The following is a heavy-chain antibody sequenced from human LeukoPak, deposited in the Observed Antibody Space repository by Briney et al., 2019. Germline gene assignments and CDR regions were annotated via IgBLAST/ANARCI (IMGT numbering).Heavy chain of an antibody. CDR3: ARGDSVPLKYYFDY. D-gene: IGHD2-2*01. J-gene: IGHJ4*02. Sequence: ASVKVSCKASGYTFTSYDINWVRQATGQGLEWMGGIIPIFGTANYAQKFQGRVTITTDESTSTAYMELSSLRSEDTAMYYCARGDSVPLKYYFDYWGQGTLVTVSS. CDR2: IIPIFGTA. CDR1: GYTFTSYD. V-gene: IGHV1-69*05.